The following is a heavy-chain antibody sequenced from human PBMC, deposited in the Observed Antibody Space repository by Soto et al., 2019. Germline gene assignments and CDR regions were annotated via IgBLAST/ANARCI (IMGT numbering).Heavy chain of an antibody. CDR3: ARTSGGTYSFDP. Sequence: SETLSLTCAVSGDSITNNNWWTWLRQSPGKGLEWIGEMHHGGNPDYNPSLRSRVTISVDKSKNQFSLRLSSVTAADSAVYYCARTSGGTYSFDPWGQGTLVTVPQ. D-gene: IGHD3-10*01. CDR2: MHHGGNP. V-gene: IGHV4-4*02. J-gene: IGHJ5*02. CDR1: GDSITNNNW.